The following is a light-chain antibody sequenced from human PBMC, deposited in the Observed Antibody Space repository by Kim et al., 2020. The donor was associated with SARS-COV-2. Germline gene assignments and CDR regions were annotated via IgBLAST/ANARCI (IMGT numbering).Light chain of an antibody. CDR2: DAS. Sequence: EIVLTQSPATLSLSPGERATLACRASQSLSNYLAWYQQKPGQAPRLLIYDASTRATGIPARFSGSGSGTDFTLTISSLGPEDFAFYYCQHRADWWTFGQGAQVDIK. V-gene: IGKV3-11*01. CDR3: QHRADWWT. CDR1: QSLSNY. J-gene: IGKJ1*01.